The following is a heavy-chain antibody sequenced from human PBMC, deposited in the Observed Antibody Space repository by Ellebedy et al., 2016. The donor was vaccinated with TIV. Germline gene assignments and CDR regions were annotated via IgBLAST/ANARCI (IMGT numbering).Heavy chain of an antibody. D-gene: IGHD3-16*02. CDR3: ARGGYDYVWGSYRSSDYYFDY. CDR1: GGSISSYY. Sequence: SETLSLTCTVSGGSISSYYWSWIRQPPGKALEWIGYIYYSGSTNYNPSLKSRVTISVDTSKNQFSLKLSSVTAADTAVYYCARGGYDYVWGSYRSSDYYFDYWGQGTLVTVSS. J-gene: IGHJ4*02. V-gene: IGHV4-59*01. CDR2: IYYSGST.